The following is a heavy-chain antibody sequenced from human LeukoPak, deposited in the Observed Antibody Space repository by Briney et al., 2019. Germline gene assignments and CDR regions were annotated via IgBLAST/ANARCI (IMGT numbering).Heavy chain of an antibody. D-gene: IGHD3-3*01. J-gene: IGHJ4*02. CDR3: ARDDSTAFGGVLRRY. V-gene: IGHV1-46*01. CDR1: GYTFSKYY. Sequence: ASVKVSCKASGYTFSKYYMHWVRQAPGQGLEWMGIINPGGGSTNYAQKFQGRVTMTRDTSTSTVYVELSSLRSEDTAVYYCARDDSTAFGGVLRRYWGEGPLVSVSS. CDR2: INPGGGST.